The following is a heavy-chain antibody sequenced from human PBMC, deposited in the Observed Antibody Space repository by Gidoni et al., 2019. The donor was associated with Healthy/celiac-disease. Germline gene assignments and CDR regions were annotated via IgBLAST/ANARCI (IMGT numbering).Heavy chain of an antibody. CDR3: ARDLFLGSGYYYVETVYYFDY. CDR1: GFTFSSYS. D-gene: IGHD3-22*01. V-gene: IGHV3-21*01. Sequence: EVQLVESGGGLVKPGGSLRLSCAASGFTFSSYSMNWVRQAPGKGLEWVSSISSSSSYIYYADSVKGRFTISRDNAKNSLYLQMNSLRAEDTAVYYCARDLFLGSGYYYVETVYYFDYWGQGTLVTVSS. CDR2: ISSSSSYI. J-gene: IGHJ4*02.